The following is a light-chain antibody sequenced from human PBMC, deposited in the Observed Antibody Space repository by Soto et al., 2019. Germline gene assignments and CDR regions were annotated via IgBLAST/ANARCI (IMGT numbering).Light chain of an antibody. Sequence: QSVLTQPASVSGSPGQSITISCTGTSSDVGNYNYVSWYQQHPGKAPKVIIYGVSNRPSGVSNRFSGSKSGNTASLTISGLQAEDEGDYYCSSFTTSSTHHYVFGTGTKVTVL. CDR2: GVS. J-gene: IGLJ1*01. CDR1: SSDVGNYNY. CDR3: SSFTTSSTHHYV. V-gene: IGLV2-14*01.